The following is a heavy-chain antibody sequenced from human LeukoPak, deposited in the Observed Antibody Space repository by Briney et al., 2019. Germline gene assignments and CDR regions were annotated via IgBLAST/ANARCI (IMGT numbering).Heavy chain of an antibody. CDR1: GYTFTSYA. D-gene: IGHD2-15*01. V-gene: IGHV1-69*13. CDR3: ARARGVVAATRFDP. CDR2: IIPIFGTA. Sequence: SVKVSCKASGYTFTSYAISWVRQAPGQGLEWMGGIIPIFGTANYAQKFQGRVTITADESTSTAYMELSSLRSEDTAVYYCARARGVVAATRFDPWGQGTLVTVSS. J-gene: IGHJ5*02.